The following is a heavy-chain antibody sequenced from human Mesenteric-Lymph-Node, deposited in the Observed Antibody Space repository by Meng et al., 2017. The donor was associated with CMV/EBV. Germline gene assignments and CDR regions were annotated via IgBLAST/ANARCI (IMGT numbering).Heavy chain of an antibody. CDR3: ARGYKYYDLDP. CDR1: GFTFSSYE. V-gene: IGHV4-34*01. J-gene: IGHJ5*02. CDR2: IYHSGST. D-gene: IGHD3-3*01. Sequence: GSLRLSCAASGFTFSSYEMNWVRQPPGKGLEWIGEIYHSGSTNYNPSLKSRATISIDTSKNQFSLRLNSVTAADTAVYYCARGYKYYDLDPWGQGTLVTVSS.